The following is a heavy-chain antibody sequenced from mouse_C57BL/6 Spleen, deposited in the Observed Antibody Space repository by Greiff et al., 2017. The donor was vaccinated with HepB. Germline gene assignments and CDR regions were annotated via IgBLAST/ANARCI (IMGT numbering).Heavy chain of an antibody. D-gene: IGHD3-1*01. CDR3: ARVGGYYFDY. J-gene: IGHJ2*01. CDR1: GYTFTSYW. CDR2: IHPNSGST. Sequence: QVQLKQPGAELVKPGASVKLSCKASGYTFTSYWMHWVKQRPGQGLEWIGMIHPNSGSTNYNEKFKSKATLTVDKSSSTAYMQLSSLTSEDSAVYYCARVGGYYFDYWGQGTTLTVSS. V-gene: IGHV1-64*01.